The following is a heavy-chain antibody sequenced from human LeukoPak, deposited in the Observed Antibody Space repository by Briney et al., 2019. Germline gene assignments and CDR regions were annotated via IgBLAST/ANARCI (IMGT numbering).Heavy chain of an antibody. CDR3: ARGIVVVTAFPPYFDS. CDR1: GGSISSYY. V-gene: IGHV4-59*12. D-gene: IGHD2-21*02. CDR2: IYYSGST. Sequence: SETLSLTCTVSGGSISSYYWSWIRQPPGKGLEWIGYIYYSGSTNYNPSLKSRVTISVDTSKNQFSLKLNSVTAADTAVYYCARGIVVVTAFPPYFDSWGQGTLVTVSS. J-gene: IGHJ4*02.